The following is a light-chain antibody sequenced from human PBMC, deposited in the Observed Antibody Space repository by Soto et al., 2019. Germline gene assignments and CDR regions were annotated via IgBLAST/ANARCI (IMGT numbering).Light chain of an antibody. CDR2: GAS. Sequence: IVITQSPATLSVSPGERATLSCRASQSVSSNLAWYQQKPGQAPRLLIYGASTRATGIPARFSGSGSGTEFTLTISSLQSEDFAVYYCQQYNNWPVFGQGTKADI. J-gene: IGKJ1*01. CDR3: QQYNNWPV. V-gene: IGKV3-15*01. CDR1: QSVSSN.